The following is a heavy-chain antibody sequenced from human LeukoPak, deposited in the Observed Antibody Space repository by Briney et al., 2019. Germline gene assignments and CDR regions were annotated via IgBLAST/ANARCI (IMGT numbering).Heavy chain of an antibody. CDR3: AKDFTGYSDI. Sequence: GGSLRLSSADSEFTLSTYWVHWVRQPPGKGLVWVSRINPNGGITNYADSVRGRFTISRDNAKNTLYLQMNSLRAEDTAVYYCAKDFTGYSDIWGQGTLVTVSS. J-gene: IGHJ4*02. V-gene: IGHV3-74*01. D-gene: IGHD5-12*01. CDR1: EFTLSTYW. CDR2: INPNGGIT.